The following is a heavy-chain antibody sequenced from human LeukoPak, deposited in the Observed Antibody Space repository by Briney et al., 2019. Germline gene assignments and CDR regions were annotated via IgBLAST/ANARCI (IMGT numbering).Heavy chain of an antibody. Sequence: GGSLRLSCAASGFTFSSYAMSWVRQAPGKGLEWVSAMSGSGGTTYYADSVKGRFAMSRDNPKNTLYLQMSSLRTEDTALYYCAKVQQLATIYYFDYWGQGSLVTVSS. CDR3: AKVQQLATIYYFDY. V-gene: IGHV3-23*01. CDR1: GFTFSSYA. CDR2: MSGSGGTT. D-gene: IGHD6-13*01. J-gene: IGHJ4*02.